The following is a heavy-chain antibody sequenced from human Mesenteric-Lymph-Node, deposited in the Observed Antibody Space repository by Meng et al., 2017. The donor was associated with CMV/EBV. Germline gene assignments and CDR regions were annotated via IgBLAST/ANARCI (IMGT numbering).Heavy chain of an antibody. CDR3: ARDLYYGDPAAFDL. CDR2: INSDGSST. J-gene: IGHJ3*01. Sequence: SCAASGFTFSSYWMHWVRQAPGKGLVWVSRINSDGSSTSYADSVKGRFTISRDNAKNTLYLQMDSLRAEDTAVYYCARDLYYGDPAAFDLWGQGTMVTVSS. D-gene: IGHD4-17*01. CDR1: GFTFSSYW. V-gene: IGHV3-74*01.